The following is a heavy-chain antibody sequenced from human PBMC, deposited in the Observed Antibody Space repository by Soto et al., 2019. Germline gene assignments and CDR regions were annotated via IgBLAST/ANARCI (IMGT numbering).Heavy chain of an antibody. J-gene: IGHJ5*02. CDR3: ATGGSGWSWGHNWFDP. CDR2: FDPEDGET. Sequence: QVQLVQSGAEVKKPGASVKVSCKVSGYTLTELSMHWVRQAPGKGLEWMGGFDPEDGETIYAQKFQGRVTMTEDTSTDTAYMELSSLRSEDTAVYYCATGGSGWSWGHNWFDPWGQGTLVTVSS. V-gene: IGHV1-24*01. CDR1: GYTLTELS. D-gene: IGHD6-19*01.